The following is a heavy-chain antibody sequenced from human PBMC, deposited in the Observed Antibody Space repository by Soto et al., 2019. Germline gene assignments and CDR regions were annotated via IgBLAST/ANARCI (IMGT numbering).Heavy chain of an antibody. D-gene: IGHD3-3*01. J-gene: IGHJ4*02. V-gene: IGHV3-30*18. CDR1: GFTFSNFG. CDR2: RSADGSDK. CDR3: KKGSEVARQELDY. Sequence: PGGSLRLSCAASGFTFSNFGMHWGRQAPGKGLEWVAARSADGSDKYFSDSVKGRFTISRDNSKNTLFLQMNSLRVEDTAVYYCKKGSEVARQELDYWGQGTLVTAPQ.